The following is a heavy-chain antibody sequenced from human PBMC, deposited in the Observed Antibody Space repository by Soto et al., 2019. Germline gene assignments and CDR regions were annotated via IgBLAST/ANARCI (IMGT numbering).Heavy chain of an antibody. CDR2: ISGSGDST. Sequence: GVSLRLSFAASGFTFSSLAMGWFRQAPGKGLEWVSAISGSGDSTYYADSVKGRFTISRDNSKNTLFLQMSSLRADDTAVYYCAKGSSYYGSGSYYNEPFDDWGQGTLVTVSS. CDR1: GFTFSSLA. J-gene: IGHJ4*02. D-gene: IGHD3-10*01. CDR3: AKGSSYYGSGSYYNEPFDD. V-gene: IGHV3-23*01.